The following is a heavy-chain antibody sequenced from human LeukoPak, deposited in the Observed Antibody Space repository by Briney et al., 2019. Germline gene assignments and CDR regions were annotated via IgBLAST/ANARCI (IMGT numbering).Heavy chain of an antibody. CDR2: INPSGGST. J-gene: IGHJ4*02. CDR1: GGTFSSYA. D-gene: IGHD3-22*01. V-gene: IGHV1-46*01. Sequence: ASVKVSCKASGGTFSSYAISWVRQAPGQGLEWMGIINPSGGSTSYAQKLQGRVTMTRDTSTSTAYMELRSLRSDDTAVYYCARDGHRMYYYESSDYRFDSWGQGTLVTVSS. CDR3: ARDGHRMYYYESSDYRFDS.